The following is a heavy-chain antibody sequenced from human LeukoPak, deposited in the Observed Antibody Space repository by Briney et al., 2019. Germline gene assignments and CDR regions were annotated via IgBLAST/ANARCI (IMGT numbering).Heavy chain of an antibody. J-gene: IGHJ4*02. Sequence: PSETLSLTCTVSRASSSDNYWSCSRQTAGNALEWIGRTYTSGDTNYNPSLKSRASVSVDTSKNQFYLSLRYVTAADTAVYYCTIGGASGSLAHWGPGTLVTVSS. D-gene: IGHD6-13*01. CDR1: RASSSDNY. V-gene: IGHV4-4*07. CDR3: TIGGASGSLAH. CDR2: TYTSGDT.